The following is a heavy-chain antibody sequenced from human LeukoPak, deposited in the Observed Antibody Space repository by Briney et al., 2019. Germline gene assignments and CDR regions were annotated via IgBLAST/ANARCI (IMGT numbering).Heavy chain of an antibody. D-gene: IGHD2-15*01. CDR3: ARVLRYCSGGNCYSGGLGYMDV. CDR2: ISSSGRTK. J-gene: IGHJ6*03. CDR1: GFTFSSYE. Sequence: GGSLRLSCAASGFTFSSYEMSWVRQAPGKGLEWVSYISSSGRTKYYADSVKGRFTISRDNAKNSLFLQMNSLSAEDTAVYYCARVLRYCSGGNCYSGGLGYMDVWGKGTTVTISS. V-gene: IGHV3-48*03.